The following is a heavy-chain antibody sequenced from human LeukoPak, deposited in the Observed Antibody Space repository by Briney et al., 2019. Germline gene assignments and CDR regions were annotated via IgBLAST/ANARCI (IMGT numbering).Heavy chain of an antibody. V-gene: IGHV3-7*01. CDR3: TTEDEDCSSTSCYRVPFDY. D-gene: IGHD2-2*01. CDR1: GFTFSNYW. CDR2: IKTDGSEK. Sequence: GGSLRLSCEGSGFTFSNYWMGWVRQAPGRGLQWVANIKTDGSEKYYVDSVKGRFTISRDNAKNSLYLQMNSLRAEDTAVYYCTTEDEDCSSTSCYRVPFDYWGQGTLVTVSS. J-gene: IGHJ4*02.